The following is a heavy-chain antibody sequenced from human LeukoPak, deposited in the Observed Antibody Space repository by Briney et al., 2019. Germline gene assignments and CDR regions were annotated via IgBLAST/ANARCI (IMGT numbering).Heavy chain of an antibody. Sequence: PGGSLRLSCAASGFTFSSYAMSWVRQAPGKGLEWVSAISGSGGSTYYADSVKGRFTISRDNSKNTLYLQMNSLRAEDTAIYYCAKMRYYDSSGYYKPYFDYWGQGTLVTVSS. CDR2: ISGSGGST. J-gene: IGHJ4*02. CDR3: AKMRYYDSSGYYKPYFDY. D-gene: IGHD3-22*01. CDR1: GFTFSSYA. V-gene: IGHV3-23*01.